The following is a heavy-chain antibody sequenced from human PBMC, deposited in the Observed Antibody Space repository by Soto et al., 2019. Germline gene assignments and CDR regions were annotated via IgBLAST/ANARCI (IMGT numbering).Heavy chain of an antibody. CDR1: GGTFSSYA. D-gene: IGHD3-22*01. CDR3: ASGALEVGYYYCGMDV. V-gene: IGHV1-69*12. J-gene: IGHJ6*02. Sequence: QVQLVQSGAEVKKPGSSVKVSCKASGGTFSSYAISWVRQAPGQGLEWMGGIIPIFGTANYAQKFQGRVTITADESTSTAYMELSSLRSEDTAVYYCASGALEVGYYYCGMDVWGQGTTVTVSS. CDR2: IIPIFGTA.